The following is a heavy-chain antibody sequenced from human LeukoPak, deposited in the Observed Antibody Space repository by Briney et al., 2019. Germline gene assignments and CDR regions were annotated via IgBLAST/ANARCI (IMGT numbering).Heavy chain of an antibody. V-gene: IGHV1-18*01. Sequence: GASVKVSCKASGYTFTSYVINWVRQAPGQGLEWMGWISAYNGNTNYAQKLQGRVTMTTDTSTSTAYMELRSLRSDDTAVYYCAREGYSSSWNYFDYSGQGALVTVSS. CDR2: ISAYNGNT. J-gene: IGHJ4*02. D-gene: IGHD6-13*01. CDR3: AREGYSSSWNYFDY. CDR1: GYTFTSYV.